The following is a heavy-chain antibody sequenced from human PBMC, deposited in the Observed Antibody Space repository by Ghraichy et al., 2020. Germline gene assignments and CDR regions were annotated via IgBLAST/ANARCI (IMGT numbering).Heavy chain of an antibody. CDR2: IWYDGSNK. CDR1: GFTFSSYG. CDR3: AREMSDAFDI. V-gene: IGHV3-33*01. J-gene: IGHJ3*02. Sequence: GESLNISCAASGFTFSSYGMHWVRQAPGKGLEWVAVIWYDGSNKYYADSVKGRFTISRDNSKNTLYLQMNSLRAEDTAVYYCAREMSDAFDIWGQGTMVTVSS.